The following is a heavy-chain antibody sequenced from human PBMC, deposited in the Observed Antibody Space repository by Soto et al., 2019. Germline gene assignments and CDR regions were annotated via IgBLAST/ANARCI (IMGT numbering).Heavy chain of an antibody. J-gene: IGHJ5*02. CDR2: IWYDGSNK. V-gene: IGHV3-33*01. D-gene: IGHD3-10*01. CDR1: GFTFSSYG. CDR3: ARGITMVRGVILDWFDP. Sequence: QVQLVESGGGVVQPGRSLRLSCAASGFTFSSYGMHWVRQAPGKGLEWVAVIWYDGSNKYYADSVKGRFTISRDKSKNTLYLQMNSLRAEDTAVYYCARGITMVRGVILDWFDPWGQGTLVTVSS.